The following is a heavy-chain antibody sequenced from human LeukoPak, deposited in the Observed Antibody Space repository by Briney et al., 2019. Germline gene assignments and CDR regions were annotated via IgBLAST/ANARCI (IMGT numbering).Heavy chain of an antibody. CDR3: ARTTMVRGTYYMDV. Sequence: SETLSLTCTVSGGSISSYYWSWIRQPPGKGLEWIGSIYYSGSTYYNPSLKSRVTISVDTSKNQFSLKLSSVTAADTAVYYCARTTMVRGTYYMDVWGKGTTVTISS. CDR1: GGSISSYY. J-gene: IGHJ6*03. D-gene: IGHD3-10*01. CDR2: IYYSGST. V-gene: IGHV4-59*01.